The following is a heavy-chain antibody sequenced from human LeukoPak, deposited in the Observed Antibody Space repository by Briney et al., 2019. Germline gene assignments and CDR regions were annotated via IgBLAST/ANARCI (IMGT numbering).Heavy chain of an antibody. CDR1: GGSFSGYY. CDR3: ARAHPTYYDFWSGYYTDKGAFDI. V-gene: IGHV4-34*01. CDR2: INHSGST. D-gene: IGHD3-3*01. Sequence: SETLSLTCAVYGGSFSGYYWSWIRQPPGKGLECIGEINHSGSTNYNPSLKSRVTISVDTSKNQFSLKLSSVTAADTAVYYCARAHPTYYDFWSGYYTDKGAFDIWGQGTMVTVSS. J-gene: IGHJ3*02.